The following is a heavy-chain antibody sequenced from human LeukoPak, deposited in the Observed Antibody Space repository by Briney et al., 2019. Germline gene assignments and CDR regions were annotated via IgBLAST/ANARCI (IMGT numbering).Heavy chain of an antibody. D-gene: IGHD6-13*01. V-gene: IGHV1-2*02. J-gene: IGHJ6*02. CDR3: ARVRIGQQLDKYYYYAMDV. CDR1: GYTFTDYY. CDR2: INPNSGGT. Sequence: ASVKVSCKASGYTFTDYYMHWVRQAPGQGLEWMGWINPNSGGTNYAQKFQGRVTMTRDTSISTAYMELSRLRSDDTAVYYCARVRIGQQLDKYYYYAMDVWGQGTTVTVSS.